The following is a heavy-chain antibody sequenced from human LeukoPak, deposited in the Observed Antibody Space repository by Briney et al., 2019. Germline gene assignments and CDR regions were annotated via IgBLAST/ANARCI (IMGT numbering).Heavy chain of an antibody. J-gene: IGHJ4*02. Sequence: GGSLRLSCVASGFTFSSYWMSWVRQAPGKGLEWVANIKQDGSENFYVDSVKGRFTISRDNAKNSLYLQMNSLRAEDTALYYCAKDIVATITGHTPLFDYWGQGTLVTVSS. CDR2: IKQDGSEN. CDR3: AKDIVATITGHTPLFDY. V-gene: IGHV3-7*01. D-gene: IGHD5-12*01. CDR1: GFTFSSYW.